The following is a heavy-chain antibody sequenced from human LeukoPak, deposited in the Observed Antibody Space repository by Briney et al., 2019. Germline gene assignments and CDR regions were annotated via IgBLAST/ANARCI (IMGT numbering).Heavy chain of an antibody. J-gene: IGHJ4*02. D-gene: IGHD1-1*01. Sequence: GGSLRLSCVASGFTFSSYWMHWVRQAPGKGLVWVSRINSDGTSTNYADSVKGRFTISRDNAKNMLYLQMNSLRAEDTAVFYCVRDRGGTFDYWGQETLVTVSS. CDR2: INSDGTST. V-gene: IGHV3-74*01. CDR3: VRDRGGTFDY. CDR1: GFTFSSYW.